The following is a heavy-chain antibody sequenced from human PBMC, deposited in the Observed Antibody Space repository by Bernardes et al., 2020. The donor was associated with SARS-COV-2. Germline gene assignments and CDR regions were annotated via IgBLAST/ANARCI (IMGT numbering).Heavy chain of an antibody. CDR1: EFTFSDSS. CDR3: ARVSPIVGGYYDAFDF. J-gene: IGHJ3*01. CDR2: VQSKSNSYAT. V-gene: IGHV3-73*01. D-gene: IGHD1-26*01. Sequence: GGSLRLSCVDSEFTFSDSSMHWVRQVSGKGLEWFGRVQSKSNSYATAYTASVKGRFTVSRDDSKNTAYLQMNSLKTEDTAVYFCARVSPIVGGYYDAFDFWGQGTTVTVSS.